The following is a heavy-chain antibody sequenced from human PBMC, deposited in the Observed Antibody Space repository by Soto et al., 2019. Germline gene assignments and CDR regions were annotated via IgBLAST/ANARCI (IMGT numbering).Heavy chain of an antibody. CDR2: ISSSGHTI. V-gene: IGHV3-11*01. Sequence: QVQLVESGGGLVQTSGSLRIACVASGFTFSDYYMSWVRQAPGKGLEWVSYISSSGHTIYYADSVKGRFTISRDNAKNSVYLQMNSLRAEDTALYFCAQMSSENYYEPGFSWGQGTLVTVSS. D-gene: IGHD3-22*01. J-gene: IGHJ4*02. CDR3: AQMSSENYYEPGFS. CDR1: GFTFSDYY.